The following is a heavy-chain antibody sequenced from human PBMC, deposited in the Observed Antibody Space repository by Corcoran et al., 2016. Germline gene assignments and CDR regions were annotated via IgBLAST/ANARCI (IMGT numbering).Heavy chain of an antibody. CDR2: INPSGGST. D-gene: IGHD6-19*01. J-gene: IGHJ4*02. Sequence: QVQLVQSGAEVKKPGASVKVSCKASGYTFTSYYMHWVRQAPGQGLEWMGIINPSGGSTSYAQKFQGRVTMTRDTSTRTVYMELSSLRYEDTAVYYCARGTVGQWLVGWGQGTLVTVSS. CDR3: ARGTVGQWLVG. V-gene: IGHV1-46*01. CDR1: GYTFTSYY.